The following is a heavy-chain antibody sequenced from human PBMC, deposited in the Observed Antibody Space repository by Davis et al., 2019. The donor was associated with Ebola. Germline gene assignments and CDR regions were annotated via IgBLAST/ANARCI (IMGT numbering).Heavy chain of an antibody. CDR1: GFTFSSYG. V-gene: IGHV3-33*01. J-gene: IGHJ4*02. D-gene: IGHD6-13*01. CDR2: IWYDGSNK. CDR3: ARGQLYTSSWSGY. Sequence: GESLKISCAASGFTFSSYGMHWVRQAPGKGLEWVAVIWYDGSNKYYADSVKGRFTISRDNSKNTLYLQMNSLRAEDTAVYYCARGQLYTSSWSGYWGQGTLVTVSS.